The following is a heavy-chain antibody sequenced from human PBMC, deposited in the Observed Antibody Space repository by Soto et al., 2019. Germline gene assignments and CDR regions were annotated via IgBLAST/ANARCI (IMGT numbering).Heavy chain of an antibody. Sequence: EVQLLESGGGLVQPGGSLRLSCAASGFTFSSYALSWVRQAPGKGLEWVSAISGSGGSTYYADSVKGRFTISRDNAKNTLYLQMNSLRAEDTAVYYCARGLYYYDSSGYYSWYFDLWGRGTLVTVSS. V-gene: IGHV3-23*01. CDR3: ARGLYYYDSSGYYSWYFDL. CDR2: ISGSGGST. D-gene: IGHD3-22*01. CDR1: GFTFSSYA. J-gene: IGHJ2*01.